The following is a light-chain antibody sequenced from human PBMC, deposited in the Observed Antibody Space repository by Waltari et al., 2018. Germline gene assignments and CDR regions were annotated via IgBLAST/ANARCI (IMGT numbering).Light chain of an antibody. Sequence: DIVMTQSPATLSVSPGERVTLSCRASQNIAAASAWYQQKPGQSPRLLIYGPSRRATGLPARCSGGGSGTEFTLTISSLQSEDFAVYYCQQYASRPFTFGQGTRLEMK. CDR2: GPS. J-gene: IGKJ5*01. CDR1: QNIAAA. CDR3: QQYASRPFT. V-gene: IGKV3-15*01.